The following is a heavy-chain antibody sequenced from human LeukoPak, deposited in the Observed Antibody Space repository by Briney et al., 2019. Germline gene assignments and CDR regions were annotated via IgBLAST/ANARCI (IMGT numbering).Heavy chain of an antibody. Sequence: GASVKVSCXASGGTFSSYAISWVRQAPGQGLEWMGRIIPIFGTANYAQKFQGRVTITTDESTSTAYMELSSLRSEDTAVYYCARDLVYYDSSGYYLGWPFDYWGQGTLVTVSS. CDR1: GGTFSSYA. V-gene: IGHV1-69*05. CDR2: IIPIFGTA. D-gene: IGHD3-22*01. CDR3: ARDLVYYDSSGYYLGWPFDY. J-gene: IGHJ4*02.